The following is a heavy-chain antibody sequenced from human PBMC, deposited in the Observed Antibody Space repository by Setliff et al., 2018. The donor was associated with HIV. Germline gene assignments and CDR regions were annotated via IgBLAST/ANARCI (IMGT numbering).Heavy chain of an antibody. V-gene: IGHV1-46*01. D-gene: IGHD3-16*01. J-gene: IGHJ3*02. CDR2: INPSDGIP. Sequence: GASVKVSCKASGFSFSRHYMHWVRQAPGEGLEWVAMINPSDGIPSYAQKFQDRVVVTRDTSRSIVYMELSSLLSEDTAVYFCTRAFPPMIPAAFDIGGLGTLVTVSS. CDR1: GFSFSRHY. CDR3: TRAFPPMIPAAFDI.